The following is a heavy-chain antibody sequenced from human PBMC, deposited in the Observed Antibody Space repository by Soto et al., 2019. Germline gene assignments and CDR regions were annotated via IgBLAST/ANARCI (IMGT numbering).Heavy chain of an antibody. CDR2: IIPIFGKT. J-gene: IGHJ6*02. V-gene: IGHV1-69*13. Sequence: ASVKVSCKASGYTFTSYAMHWVRQAPGQRLEWMGGIIPIFGKTNYPQKLQGRVKLTADESTRTAYMELSTLRSEDTAVYYCARGIVTGSEYNYYYYGMDVWGQGTSVTV. D-gene: IGHD1-1*01. CDR1: GYTFTSYA. CDR3: ARGIVTGSEYNYYYYGMDV.